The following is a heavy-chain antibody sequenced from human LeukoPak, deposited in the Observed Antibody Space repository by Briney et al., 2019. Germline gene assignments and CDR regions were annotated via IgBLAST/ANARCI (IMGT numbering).Heavy chain of an antibody. Sequence: PGGSLRLSCAASGFTFSSYAMSWVRQAPGKGLEWVSAISGSGGSTYYADSVKGRFTISRDNSKNTLYLQMNSLGAEDTAVYYRSGQPPLWFGELYYFDYWGQGTLVTVSS. CDR3: SGQPPLWFGELYYFDY. CDR2: ISGSGGST. CDR1: GFTFSSYA. V-gene: IGHV3-23*01. D-gene: IGHD3-10*01. J-gene: IGHJ4*02.